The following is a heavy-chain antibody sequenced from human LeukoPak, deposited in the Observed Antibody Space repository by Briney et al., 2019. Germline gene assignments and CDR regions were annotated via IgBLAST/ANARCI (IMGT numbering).Heavy chain of an antibody. Sequence: GASVKVSCKASGYTFTGYYMHWVRQAPGQGLEWMGWINPNSGGTNYAQKFQGRVTMTRDTSISTAYMELSRLRSDDTAVYYCAARGIYSSGWYMEAFDIWGQGTMVTVSS. CDR3: AARGIYSSGWYMEAFDI. V-gene: IGHV1-2*02. CDR1: GYTFTGYY. J-gene: IGHJ3*02. D-gene: IGHD6-19*01. CDR2: INPNSGGT.